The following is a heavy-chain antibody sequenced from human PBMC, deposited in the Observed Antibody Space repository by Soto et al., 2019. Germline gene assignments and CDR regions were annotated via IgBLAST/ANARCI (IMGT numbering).Heavy chain of an antibody. D-gene: IGHD5-18*01. CDR3: GPSYRGYSDGFV. J-gene: IGHJ1*01. CDR1: GFTFSSSS. Sequence: QPGGSLRRCCAASGFTFSSSSLPWVRQAPGQGLEWVSTSSSSGYNAYYADSVKGRFTSSRANSKATLCLQRRSLRAEDTAVSYCGPSYRGYSDGFVWGQGYLVTATS. V-gene: IGHV3-23*01. CDR2: SSSSGYNA.